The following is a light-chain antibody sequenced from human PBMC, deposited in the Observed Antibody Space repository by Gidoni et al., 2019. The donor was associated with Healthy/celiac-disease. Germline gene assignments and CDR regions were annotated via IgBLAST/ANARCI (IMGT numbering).Light chain of an antibody. J-gene: IGLJ2*01. CDR3: QVWDSSSDHVV. Sequence: SYVLTQPTSVSVAPGKTARITCGGNNIGSKSVHWYQKKPGQAPVLVIYYDSDRPSGIPERFSGSNSGNTATLTISRVEAGDEADYYCQVWDSSSDHVVFGGGTKLTVL. CDR2: YDS. CDR1: NIGSKS. V-gene: IGLV3-21*04.